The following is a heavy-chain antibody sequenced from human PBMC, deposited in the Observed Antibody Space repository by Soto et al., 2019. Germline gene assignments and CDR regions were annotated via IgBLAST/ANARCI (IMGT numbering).Heavy chain of an antibody. J-gene: IGHJ6*02. CDR3: ARESGYSYGLYYYYGMDV. CDR2: INPNSGGT. V-gene: IGHV1-2*04. Sequence: GASVKVSCKASGYTFTGYYMHWVRQAPGQGLEWMGWINPNSGGTNYAQKFQGWVTMTRDTSISTAYMELSRLRSDDTAVYYCARESGYSYGLYYYYGMDVWGQGTTVTVSS. D-gene: IGHD5-18*01. CDR1: GYTFTGYY.